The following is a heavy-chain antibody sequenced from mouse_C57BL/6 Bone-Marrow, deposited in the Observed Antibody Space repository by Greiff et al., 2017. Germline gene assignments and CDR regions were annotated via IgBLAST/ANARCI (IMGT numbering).Heavy chain of an antibody. Sequence: QVTLKESGPGILQPSQTLSLTCSFSGFSLSTFGMGVGWIRQPSGKGLEWLAHIWWDDAKYYNPALKSRLTISKDTSKTQVFLQISHVDAATTATYSCDVTTVLAPYAKDYWGQGTSVTVSS. D-gene: IGHD1-1*01. V-gene: IGHV8-8*01. J-gene: IGHJ4*01. CDR1: GFSLSTFGMG. CDR3: DVTTVLAPYAKDY. CDR2: IWWDDAK.